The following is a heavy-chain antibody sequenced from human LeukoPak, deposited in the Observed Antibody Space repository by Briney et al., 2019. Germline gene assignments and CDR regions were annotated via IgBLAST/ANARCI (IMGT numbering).Heavy chain of an antibody. CDR2: ISSGGGSS. CDR3: AKDGDNMDGSLFFDC. D-gene: IGHD1-26*01. Sequence: GGSVRLSCAASGFTFRSYAMGWVGQAPGEGLEWVSAISSGGGSSYYPDSVKGRFTISRDNSKNTLYLQMNSLRAEDTAVYDCAKDGDNMDGSLFFDCWGQGSPASVSS. V-gene: IGHV3-23*01. CDR1: GFTFRSYA. J-gene: IGHJ4*01.